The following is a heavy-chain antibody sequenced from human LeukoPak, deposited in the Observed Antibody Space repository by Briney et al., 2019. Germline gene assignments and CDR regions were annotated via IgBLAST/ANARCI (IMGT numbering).Heavy chain of an antibody. Sequence: SETLSLTCAVYGGSFSGYYWSWIRQPPGKGLEWIGEINHSGSTNYNPSLKSRVTISVDTSKNQFSLKLSSVTAADTAVYYCAREVQGITMVRGVRPRYYYMDVWGKGTTVTVSS. J-gene: IGHJ6*03. CDR1: GGSFSGYY. CDR2: INHSGST. V-gene: IGHV4-34*01. CDR3: AREVQGITMVRGVRPRYYYMDV. D-gene: IGHD3-10*01.